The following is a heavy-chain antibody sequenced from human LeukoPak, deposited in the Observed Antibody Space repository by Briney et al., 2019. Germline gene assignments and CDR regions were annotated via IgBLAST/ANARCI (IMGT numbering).Heavy chain of an antibody. Sequence: GRSLRLSCAASGFTFSSYGMHWVRQAPGKGLEWVAVIWYDGSSKYYADSVKGRFTISRDNSKNTLYLQMNSLRAEDTAVYYCAKGVAISTYLLYAFDIWGQGTMVTVSS. J-gene: IGHJ3*02. D-gene: IGHD2/OR15-2a*01. CDR3: AKGVAISTYLLYAFDI. CDR2: IWYDGSSK. CDR1: GFTFSSYG. V-gene: IGHV3-33*06.